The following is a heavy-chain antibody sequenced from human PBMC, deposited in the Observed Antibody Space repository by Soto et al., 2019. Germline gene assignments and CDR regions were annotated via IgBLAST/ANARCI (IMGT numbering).Heavy chain of an antibody. CDR1: GFTFSTYS. CDR3: ATSVGGIYRLSPDY. J-gene: IGHJ4*02. D-gene: IGHD3-16*02. V-gene: IGHV3-21*01. Sequence: EVQLVESGGGLVKPGGSLRLSCAASGFTFSTYSMNWVRQAPGKGLEWVSSISSSSSYIFYADSVKGRFTISRDNAKNSLYLQMNSLRAEDTAVYYCATSVGGIYRLSPDYWGQGTLVTVSS. CDR2: ISSSSSYI.